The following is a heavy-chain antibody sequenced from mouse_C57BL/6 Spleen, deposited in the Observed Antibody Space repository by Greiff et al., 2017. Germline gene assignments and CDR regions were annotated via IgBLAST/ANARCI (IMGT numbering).Heavy chain of an antibody. V-gene: IGHV5-17*01. CDR3: ARNCHYYAMDY. D-gene: IGHD4-1*01. J-gene: IGHJ4*01. CDR1: GFTFSDYG. Sequence: DVMLVESGGGLVKPGGSLKLSCAASGFTFSDYGMHWVRQAPEKGLEWVASISSGSSNIYYADTVKGRFTISRDNAQNTLFLKMTSLGSEDTAMYYCARNCHYYAMDYWGQGTSVTVSS. CDR2: ISSGSSNI.